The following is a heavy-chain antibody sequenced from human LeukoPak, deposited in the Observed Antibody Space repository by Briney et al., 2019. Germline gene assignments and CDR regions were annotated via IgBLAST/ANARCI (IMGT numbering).Heavy chain of an antibody. D-gene: IGHD3-16*01. V-gene: IGHV3-21*01. CDR3: ARERAGERPRPLLNYYYMDV. J-gene: IGHJ6*03. CDR2: ISISSNYI. Sequence: GGSLRLSCAASGFTFSRYSMNWVRQAPGKGLEWVSSISISSNYIYYADSVKGRFTISRDNAKNSLYLQMNSLRAEDTAVYYCARERAGERPRPLLNYYYMDVWGKGNTVTISS. CDR1: GFTFSRYS.